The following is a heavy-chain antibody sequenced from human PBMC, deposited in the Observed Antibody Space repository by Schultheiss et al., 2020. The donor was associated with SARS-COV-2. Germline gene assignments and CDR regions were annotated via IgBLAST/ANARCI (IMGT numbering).Heavy chain of an antibody. Sequence: GESLKISCAASGITFSSYLMSWVRQAPGKGLEWVANINQGGSEKYYVDSVKGRFTISRDNAKNSLYLQMNSLRAEDTAVYYCAREGGAYCGGDCYPGFDYWGQGTLVTVSS. CDR2: INQGGSEK. D-gene: IGHD2-21*02. J-gene: IGHJ4*02. CDR1: GITFSSYL. V-gene: IGHV3-7*01. CDR3: AREGGAYCGGDCYPGFDY.